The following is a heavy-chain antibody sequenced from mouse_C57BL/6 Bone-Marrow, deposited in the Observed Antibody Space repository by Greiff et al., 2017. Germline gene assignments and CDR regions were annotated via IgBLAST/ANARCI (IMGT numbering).Heavy chain of an antibody. J-gene: IGHJ4*01. V-gene: IGHV3-6*01. CDR1: GYSITSGYY. Sequence: EVQRVESGPGLVQPSQSLSLTCSVTGYSITSGYYWNWIRQFPGNKLEWMGYISYDGSNNYTPSLTNRISITRTPSKNQFFLKLNSVTTEDNATYYCARPDGSSPLYAMDYWGQGTSVTVSS. CDR2: ISYDGSN. CDR3: ARPDGSSPLYAMDY. D-gene: IGHD1-1*01.